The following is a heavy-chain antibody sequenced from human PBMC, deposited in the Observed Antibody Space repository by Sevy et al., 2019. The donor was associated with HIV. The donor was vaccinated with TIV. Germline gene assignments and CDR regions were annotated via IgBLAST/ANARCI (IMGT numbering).Heavy chain of an antibody. J-gene: IGHJ4*02. D-gene: IGHD3-16*01. CDR2: ISHDGSYQ. Sequence: GESLKISCAASRFTFSTYDIHWVRQAPGKGLEWVAVISHDGSYQYYTDSVKGRFTISRDDSKNKAYLLMNSLRADDSGVYYCAKGQGYDYIWGNERSEYYFDYWGQGTLVTVSS. CDR1: RFTFSTYD. CDR3: AKGQGYDYIWGNERSEYYFDY. V-gene: IGHV3-30*18.